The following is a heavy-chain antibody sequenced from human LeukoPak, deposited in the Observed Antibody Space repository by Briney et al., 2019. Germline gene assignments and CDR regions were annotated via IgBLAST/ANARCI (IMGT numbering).Heavy chain of an antibody. V-gene: IGHV4-30-4*08. Sequence: SETLSLTCTVSGGYISSSGYYWTWIRQPPGKGLEWIGYIYYSGSTYYNPSLKSRASISVDTSKNQFSLKLSSVTAADTAVYYCARYSSWYYYNILVYWFDPWGQGTLVTVSS. CDR2: IYYSGST. J-gene: IGHJ5*02. CDR1: GGYISSSGYY. CDR3: ARYSSWYYYNILVYWFDP. D-gene: IGHD6-13*01.